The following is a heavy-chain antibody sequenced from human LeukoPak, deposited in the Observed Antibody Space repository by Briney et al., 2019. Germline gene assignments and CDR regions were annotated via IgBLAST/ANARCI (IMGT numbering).Heavy chain of an antibody. Sequence: PSETLSLTCTVSGGSISSFYWNWIRQPPGKGLEWIGYIYYTGSTNYNPSLKSRVTISVDTSKNQFSPKLSSVTAADTAVYYCARGYCSGGDCYWFDYWGQGTLVTVSS. V-gene: IGHV4-59*01. CDR2: IYYTGST. J-gene: IGHJ4*02. CDR3: ARGYCSGGDCYWFDY. D-gene: IGHD2-15*01. CDR1: GGSISSFY.